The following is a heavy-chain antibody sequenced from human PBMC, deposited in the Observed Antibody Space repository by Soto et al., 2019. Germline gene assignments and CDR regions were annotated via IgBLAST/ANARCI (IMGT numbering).Heavy chain of an antibody. CDR3: AKWHTYYYDSRGYSGFDC. CDR1: EFTFSNYA. CDR2: MSGGGETT. D-gene: IGHD3-22*01. V-gene: IGHV3-23*01. Sequence: PGGSLRLSCAASEFTFSNYAMTWVRQAPGRGLEWVSAMSGGGETTYYTDSAKGRFTISRDNSKNTLYLQMNSLRAEDTATYYCAKWHTYYYDSRGYSGFDCWGRGTLVTVSS. J-gene: IGHJ4*02.